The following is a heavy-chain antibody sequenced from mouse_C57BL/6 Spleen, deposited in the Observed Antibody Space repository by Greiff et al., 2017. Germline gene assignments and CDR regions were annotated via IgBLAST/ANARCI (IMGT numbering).Heavy chain of an antibody. J-gene: IGHJ2*01. V-gene: IGHV5-16*01. Sequence: EVQLVESEGGLVQPGSSMKLSCTASGFTFSDYYMAWVRQVPEKGLEWVANINYDGSSTYYLDSLKSRFIISRDNAKNILYLQMSSLKSEDTATYYCARDYSKGYFDYWGQGTTLTVSS. CDR1: GFTFSDYY. D-gene: IGHD2-5*01. CDR2: INYDGSST. CDR3: ARDYSKGYFDY.